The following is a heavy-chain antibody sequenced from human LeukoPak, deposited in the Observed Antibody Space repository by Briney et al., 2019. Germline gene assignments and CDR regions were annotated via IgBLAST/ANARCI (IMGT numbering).Heavy chain of an antibody. V-gene: IGHV3-30-3*01. CDR2: ISYDGSNK. CDR1: GFTLSSYA. CDR3: ARDRYGGYRHFDY. J-gene: IGHJ4*02. Sequence: PGGSLRLSCAASGFTLSSYAMHWVRQAPGKGLEWVAVISYDGSNKYYADSVKGRFTISRDNSKNTLYLQMNSLRAEDTAVYYCARDRYGGYRHFDYWGQGTLVTVSS. D-gene: IGHD5-12*01.